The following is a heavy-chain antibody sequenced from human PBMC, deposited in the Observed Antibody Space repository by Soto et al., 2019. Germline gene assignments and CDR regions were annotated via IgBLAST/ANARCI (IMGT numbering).Heavy chain of an antibody. Sequence: EVQLLESGGGLVQPGGSLRLSCAASGFTFSSYAMSWVRQAPGKGLEWVSAISGSGGSTYYADSVKGRFTISRDNSKNTLYLQMNSLRAEDTAVYYCAKDREYYYDSSGYDWDYWGQGTLVTVSS. J-gene: IGHJ4*02. CDR1: GFTFSSYA. CDR3: AKDREYYYDSSGYDWDY. V-gene: IGHV3-23*01. CDR2: ISGSGGST. D-gene: IGHD3-22*01.